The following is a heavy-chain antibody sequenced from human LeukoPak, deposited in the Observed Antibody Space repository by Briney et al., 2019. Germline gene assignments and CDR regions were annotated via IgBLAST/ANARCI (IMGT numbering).Heavy chain of an antibody. J-gene: IGHJ4*02. D-gene: IGHD3-22*01. V-gene: IGHV4-34*01. CDR3: ANGYYDSSGYYGDY. Sequence: SETLSLTCAVYGGSFSGYYWRWIRQPPGKGLEWIGEINHSGSTNYNPSLKSRVTISVDTSKNQFSLKLSSVTAADTAVYYCANGYYDSSGYYGDYWGQGTLVTVSS. CDR1: GGSFSGYY. CDR2: INHSGST.